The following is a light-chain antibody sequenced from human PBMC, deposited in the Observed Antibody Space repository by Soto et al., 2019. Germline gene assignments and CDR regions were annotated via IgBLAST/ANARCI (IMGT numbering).Light chain of an antibody. CDR3: QQRSNWPLT. Sequence: EIVMTQSPATLSVSPGERATLSCRASQSVRTYLAWYQQRPGQPPRLLIYDASYRAAGIPDRFSGSGSGTDFTLTITSLEPEDFAVYYCQQRSNWPLTFGGGTKVDIK. J-gene: IGKJ4*01. CDR1: QSVRTY. CDR2: DAS. V-gene: IGKV3-11*01.